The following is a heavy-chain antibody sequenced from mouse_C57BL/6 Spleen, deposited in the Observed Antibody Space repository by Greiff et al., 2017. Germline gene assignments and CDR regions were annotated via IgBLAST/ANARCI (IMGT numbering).Heavy chain of an antibody. V-gene: IGHV2-3*01. CDR3: AKQWVYGYDVGMDY. D-gene: IGHD2-2*01. Sequence: VKLLESGPGLVAPSQSLSITCTVSGFSLTSYGVSWVRQPPGKGLEWMGEIWGDGSTNDHSALISRLSISKDNSKSQVFLKLTSLQPDDTATYYCAKQWVYGYDVGMDYWGQGTSVTVSS. CDR2: IWGDGST. CDR1: GFSLTSYG. J-gene: IGHJ4*01.